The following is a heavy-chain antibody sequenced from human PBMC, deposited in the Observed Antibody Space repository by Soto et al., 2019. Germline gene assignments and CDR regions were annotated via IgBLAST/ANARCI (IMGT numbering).Heavy chain of an antibody. J-gene: IGHJ6*02. CDR3: VKERYGQLWLEDYGTDV. Sequence: QVQLVESGGGVVQPGRSLRLSCAASAFTFSSYRIHWVRQAPGKGLDWVAVISYDASDKYYADSVKGRFTISRDNSKNTLYLQMNSLRAEDTAVYYCVKERYGQLWLEDYGTDVWGQGTTVTVSS. D-gene: IGHD5-18*01. CDR1: AFTFSSYR. V-gene: IGHV3-30*18. CDR2: ISYDASDK.